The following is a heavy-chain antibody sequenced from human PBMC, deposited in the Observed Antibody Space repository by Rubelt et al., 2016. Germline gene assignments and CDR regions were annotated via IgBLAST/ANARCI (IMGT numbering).Heavy chain of an antibody. CDR3: ATRSLWFGEIDRYFDY. D-gene: IGHD3-10*01. J-gene: IGHJ4*02. V-gene: IGHV1-24*01. CDR1: GYTLTELS. Sequence: QVQLVQSGAEVKKPGASVKVSCKVSGYTLTELSMHWVRQAPGKGLEWMGGFDPEDGETIYAQKFQGRVTMTEEKSKDTAYMELSSLRSEDTAVYYCATRSLWFGEIDRYFDYWGQGTLVTVSS. CDR2: FDPEDGET.